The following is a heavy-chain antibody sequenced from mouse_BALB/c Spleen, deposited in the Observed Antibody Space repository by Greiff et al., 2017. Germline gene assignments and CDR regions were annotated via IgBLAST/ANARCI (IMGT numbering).Heavy chain of an antibody. Sequence: DVQLVESGGGLVKPGGSLKLSCAASGFTFSSYTMSWVRQTPEKRLEWVATISSGGSYTYYPDSVKGRFTISRDNAKNTLYLQMSSLKSEDTAMYYCTRDALLDYWGQGTTLTVSS. CDR1: GFTFSSYT. V-gene: IGHV5-6-4*01. CDR3: TRDALLDY. CDR2: ISSGGSYT. J-gene: IGHJ2*01.